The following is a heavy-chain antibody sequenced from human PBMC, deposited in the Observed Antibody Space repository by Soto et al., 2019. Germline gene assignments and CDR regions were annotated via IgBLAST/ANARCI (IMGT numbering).Heavy chain of an antibody. D-gene: IGHD6-13*01. J-gene: IGHJ3*02. V-gene: IGHV3-7*05. CDR1: GFTFGNYW. Sequence: EVQLVESGGGLVQPGGSLRLSCAASGFTFGNYWMTWVRQAPGKGLEWVANIKGDGSAKSYLDSVRGRFTVSRDNAENSLLLQMNILRAEDTYLYYCARDVSPVSSCYYLDAFDIWGQGTMVIVS. CDR2: IKGDGSAK. CDR3: ARDVSPVSSCYYLDAFDI.